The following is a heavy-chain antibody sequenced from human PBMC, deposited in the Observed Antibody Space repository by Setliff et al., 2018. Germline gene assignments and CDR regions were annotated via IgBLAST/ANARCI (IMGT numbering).Heavy chain of an antibody. V-gene: IGHV4-31*03. Sequence: SETLSLTCTVSGASMRSGTFYWSWIRLHPGKGLEWIGYISYSGNTYYNPSFEVRLALSVDASMNQFSLRLSSVTAADSAIYYCARDRSALVRGVVHHNYFDPWGQGTLVTVSS. CDR1: GASMRSGTFY. D-gene: IGHD3-10*01. CDR2: ISYSGNT. CDR3: ARDRSALVRGVVHHNYFDP. J-gene: IGHJ5*02.